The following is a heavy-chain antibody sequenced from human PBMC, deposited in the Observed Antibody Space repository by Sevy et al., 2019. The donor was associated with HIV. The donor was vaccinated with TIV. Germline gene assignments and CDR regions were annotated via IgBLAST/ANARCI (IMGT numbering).Heavy chain of an antibody. Sequence: ETLSLTCVVYGGSFSGFYWSWIRQPPGKGLEWIGDIIPTGSTNYNPSLKNRVTISIDTSNNQFSLKMRSLTAADTAVYYCARGQWELPFWGQGTLVTVSS. CDR3: ARGQWELPF. J-gene: IGHJ4*02. CDR1: GGSFSGFY. V-gene: IGHV4-34*01. D-gene: IGHD1-26*01. CDR2: IIPTGST.